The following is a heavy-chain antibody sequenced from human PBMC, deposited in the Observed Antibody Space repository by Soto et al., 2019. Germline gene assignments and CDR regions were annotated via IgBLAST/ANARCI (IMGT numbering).Heavy chain of an antibody. D-gene: IGHD3-10*01. Sequence: EVQLVESGGGLVQPGGSLRLSCAASGFTFSSYEMNWVRQAPGKGLEWVSYISSIGSTIYYADSVKGRFTISRDNAKNSLYLQMNSLRAEDTAVYYCARDRNVLLWFGEFTYYYYGMDVWGQGTTVTVSS. J-gene: IGHJ6*02. CDR2: ISSIGSTI. CDR1: GFTFSSYE. CDR3: ARDRNVLLWFGEFTYYYYGMDV. V-gene: IGHV3-48*03.